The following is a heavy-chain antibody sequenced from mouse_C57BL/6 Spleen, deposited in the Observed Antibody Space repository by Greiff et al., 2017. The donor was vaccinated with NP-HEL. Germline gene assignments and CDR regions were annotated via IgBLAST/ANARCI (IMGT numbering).Heavy chain of an antibody. D-gene: IGHD1-1*01. J-gene: IGHJ2*01. CDR1: GYTFTSYW. Sequence: QVQLKQPGAELVKPGASVKLSCKASGYTFTSYWMHWVKQRPGQGLEWIGMIHPNSGSTNYNEKFKSKATLTVDKSSSTAYMQLSSLTSEDSAVYYCPITTVEGDYFDYWGQGTTLTVSS. V-gene: IGHV1-64*01. CDR2: IHPNSGST. CDR3: PITTVEGDYFDY.